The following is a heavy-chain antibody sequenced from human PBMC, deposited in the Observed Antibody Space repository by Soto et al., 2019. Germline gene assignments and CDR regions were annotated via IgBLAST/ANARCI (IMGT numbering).Heavy chain of an antibody. V-gene: IGHV2-5*02. CDR2: IYWDDDK. CDR3: EQHGYYSYGLDV. CDR1: GFSLSTSGVG. Sequence: QITLKESGPTLVKPTQTLTLTCTFSGFSLSTSGVGVGWIRQPPRKSLEWLALIYWDDDKRSSPSLKSRLTISKDTSKNQVVLTMTNMDPVDTATYYCEQHGYYSYGLDVWGQGTTVTVSS. J-gene: IGHJ6*02.